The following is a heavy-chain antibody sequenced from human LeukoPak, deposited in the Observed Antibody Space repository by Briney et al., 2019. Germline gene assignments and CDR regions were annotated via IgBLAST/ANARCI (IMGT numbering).Heavy chain of an antibody. CDR2: MNPNSGNT. J-gene: IGHJ5*02. V-gene: IGHV1-8*01. CDR3: ARENNKVPSIAAAGYTNWFDP. Sequence: ASVKVSCKASGYTFTSYDINWVRQATGQGLEWMGWMNPNSGNTGYAQKFQGRVTMTRNTSISTAYMELSSLRSEDTAVYYCARENNKVPSIAAAGYTNWFDPWGQGTLVTVSS. CDR1: GYTFTSYD. D-gene: IGHD6-13*01.